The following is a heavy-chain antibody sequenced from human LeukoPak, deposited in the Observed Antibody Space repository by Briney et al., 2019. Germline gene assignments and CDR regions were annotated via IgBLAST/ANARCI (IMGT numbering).Heavy chain of an antibody. Sequence: GGSLRLSCVASGFTFSNYVMYWVRQVPGKGLEGVLGIIGTSSYTYSADFVKGRFTISRDNSMNTLWLQMNSLRVEDTAVYYCARVLRKAAAGTLGYWGQGTLVTVSS. V-gene: IGHV3-23*01. CDR1: GFTFSNYV. D-gene: IGHD6-13*01. CDR2: IIGTSSYT. J-gene: IGHJ4*02. CDR3: ARVLRKAAAGTLGY.